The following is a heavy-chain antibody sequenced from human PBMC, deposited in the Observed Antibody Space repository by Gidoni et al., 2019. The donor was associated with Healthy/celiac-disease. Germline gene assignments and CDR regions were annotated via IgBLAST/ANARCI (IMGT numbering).Heavy chain of an antibody. D-gene: IGHD4-17*01. CDR2: IKSKTDGGTT. V-gene: IGHV3-15*01. J-gene: IGHJ4*02. CDR3: TTDPEIGDYGGKPFDY. Sequence: EVQLVESGGGLVKPGGSLRLSCAASGFTFSNAWMGWVRQAPGKGLEWVGRIKSKTDGGTTDYAAPVKGRFTISRDDSKNTLYMQMNSVKTEDTAVYYCTTDPEIGDYGGKPFDYWGQGTLVTVSS. CDR1: GFTFSNAW.